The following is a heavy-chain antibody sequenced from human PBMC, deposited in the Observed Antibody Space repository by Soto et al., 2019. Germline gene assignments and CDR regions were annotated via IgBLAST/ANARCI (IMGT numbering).Heavy chain of an antibody. CDR1: GYTFTSYG. J-gene: IGHJ5*02. CDR2: ISAYNGNT. Sequence: ASVKVSCKASGYTFTSYGISWVRQAPGQGLEWMGWISAYNGNTNYAQKLQGRVTMTTDTSTSTAYMELRGLRSDDTAVYYCARGGYDILTGYYSNWFDPWGQGTLVTVSS. D-gene: IGHD3-9*01. V-gene: IGHV1-18*04. CDR3: ARGGYDILTGYYSNWFDP.